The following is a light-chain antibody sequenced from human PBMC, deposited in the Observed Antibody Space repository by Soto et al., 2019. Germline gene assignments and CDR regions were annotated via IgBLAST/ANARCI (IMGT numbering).Light chain of an antibody. CDR3: QMYNSAPWT. V-gene: IGKV1-27*01. CDR2: GAS. Sequence: DIQMTQSPSSLSASVGDRVPITCRASQGIRNFLAWYQQKPGKVPKLLVYGASTLQSGVPSRFSGSGSGTDFTLTISSLQPEDVATYYCQMYNSAPWTFGQGTKVDIK. CDR1: QGIRNF. J-gene: IGKJ1*01.